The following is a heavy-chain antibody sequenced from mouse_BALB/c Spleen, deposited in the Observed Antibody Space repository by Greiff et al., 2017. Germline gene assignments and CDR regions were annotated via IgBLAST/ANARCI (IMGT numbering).Heavy chain of an antibody. J-gene: IGHJ4*01. D-gene: IGHD2-3*01. CDR2: IYPGNGDT. Sequence: QVQLQQPGAELVKPGASVKMSCKASGYTFTSYNMHWVKQTPGQGLEWIGAIYPGNGDTSYNQKFKGKATLTADKSSSTAYMQLSSLTSEDSAVYYCARPDGYYPYYYAMDYWGQGTSVTVSS. CDR1: GYTFTSYN. CDR3: ARPDGYYPYYYAMDY. V-gene: IGHV1-12*01.